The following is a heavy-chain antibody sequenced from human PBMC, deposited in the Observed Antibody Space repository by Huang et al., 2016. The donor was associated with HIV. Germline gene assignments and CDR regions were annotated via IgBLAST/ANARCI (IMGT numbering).Heavy chain of an antibody. D-gene: IGHD6-13*01. CDR2: ITGRGSST. CDR1: GFTFSSYA. Sequence: EVQLLESGGGLVQPGGSLRLSCAASGFTFSSYAMSWVRKGRGKGVAWVSSITGRGSSTYYADSVKGRFTISRDNAKNTLYLQMNSLRAEDTAIYYCAKADSGAAAGSLVDYWGQGTLVTVSS. V-gene: IGHV3-23*01. CDR3: AKADSGAAAGSLVDY. J-gene: IGHJ4*02.